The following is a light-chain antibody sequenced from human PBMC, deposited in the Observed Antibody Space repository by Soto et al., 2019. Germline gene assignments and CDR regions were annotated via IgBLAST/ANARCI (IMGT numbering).Light chain of an antibody. V-gene: IGKV3D-15*02. CDR2: GAS. CDR1: QSVNIY. CDR3: QQYGSSPS. Sequence: EIVMTQSPATLSVSPGERATLSCRASQSVNIYLAWYQQKPGQAPRLLIFGASSRATGIPARFSGSGSGTEFNLTISSLQSEDFAVYYCQQYGSSPSFGQGTKVDIK. J-gene: IGKJ1*01.